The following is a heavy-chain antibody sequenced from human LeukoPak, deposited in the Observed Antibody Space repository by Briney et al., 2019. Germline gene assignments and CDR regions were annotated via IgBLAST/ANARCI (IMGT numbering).Heavy chain of an antibody. V-gene: IGHV3-33*06. CDR1: GFTFSSYG. D-gene: IGHD3-16*02. CDR2: IWYDGNNK. CDR3: AKDRLPLGELSLFDY. Sequence: GGSLRLSCAASGFTFSSYGMHWVRQAPDKGLEWVAVIWYDGNNKYYAESVKGRFTISRDISKNTLYLQVNSLRAEDTAVYYCAKDRLPLGELSLFDYWGQGTLVTVSS. J-gene: IGHJ4*02.